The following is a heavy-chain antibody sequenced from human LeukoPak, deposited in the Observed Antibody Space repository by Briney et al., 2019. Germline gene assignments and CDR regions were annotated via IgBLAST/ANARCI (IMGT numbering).Heavy chain of an antibody. D-gene: IGHD6-13*01. CDR3: ARESRDSSSWYREYYFDY. CDR1: GYTFTSYA. V-gene: IGHV1-3*01. Sequence: GASVKVSCKASGYTFTSYAMHWVRQAPGQRLEWMGWINAGNGNTKYSQKFQGRVTITRDTSASTAYMELSSLRSEDTAVYYCARESRDSSSWYREYYFDYWGQGTLVTVSS. J-gene: IGHJ4*02. CDR2: INAGNGNT.